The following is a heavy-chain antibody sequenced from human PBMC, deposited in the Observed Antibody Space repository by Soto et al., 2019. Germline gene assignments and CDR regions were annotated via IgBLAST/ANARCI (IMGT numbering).Heavy chain of an antibody. CDR1: GGYISSGDCY. D-gene: IGHD6-19*01. CDR2: IYHGGTT. Sequence: SEPMCVTCTVSGGYISSGDCYWAWIRQPPGKGPEWIASIYHGGTTFYNPSLKSRITISVDTSNNQFSLKLTSVTAADTAVYYCARVHVMVVAGSTFDYWGHGTLVTVSS. CDR3: ARVHVMVVAGSTFDY. J-gene: IGHJ4*01. V-gene: IGHV4-39*07.